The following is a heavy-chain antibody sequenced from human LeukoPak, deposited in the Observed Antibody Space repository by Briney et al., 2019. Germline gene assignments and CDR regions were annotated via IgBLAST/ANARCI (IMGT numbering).Heavy chain of an antibody. V-gene: IGHV4-38-2*02. CDR2: IYHSGST. J-gene: IGHJ6*03. CDR3: ARVPLRWYYMDV. CDR1: GGSISSYY. D-gene: IGHD4-23*01. Sequence: PSETLSLTCTVSGGSISSYYWGWIRQPPGKGLEWIGSIYHSGSTYYNPSLKSRVTISVDTSKNQFSLKLSSVTAADTAVYYCARVPLRWYYMDVWGKGTTVTVSS.